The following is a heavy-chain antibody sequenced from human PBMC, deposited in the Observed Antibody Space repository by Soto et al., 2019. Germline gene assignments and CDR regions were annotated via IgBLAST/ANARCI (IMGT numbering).Heavy chain of an antibody. CDR1: GESISSSSYY. CDR2: ISDSVRA. D-gene: IGHD2-21*01. CDR3: ARQRKAVVSQAYFDH. J-gene: IGHJ4*02. Sequence: SETRSLTCIVSGESISSSSYYWAWIRQPPGKGLEWLGRISDSVRAHYNPSFKSRVTISIDTSKNQFSREISSVTGTETAVYSCARQRKAVVSQAYFDHWGQGALVTVSS. V-gene: IGHV4-39*01.